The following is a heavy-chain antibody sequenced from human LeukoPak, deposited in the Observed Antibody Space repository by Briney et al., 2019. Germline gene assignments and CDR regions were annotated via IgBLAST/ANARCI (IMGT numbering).Heavy chain of an antibody. Sequence: PGGSLRLSCAASGFTFSSHAMSWVRQAPGKGLEWVSGISSSGGSTYYADSVKGRFTISRDNSKNTLYLQMNSLRGEYTAVYYCAKGAGTMGDCWGQGILVTVS. CDR3: AKGAGTMGDC. CDR2: ISSSGGST. J-gene: IGHJ4*02. V-gene: IGHV3-23*01. CDR1: GFTFSSHA. D-gene: IGHD6-19*01.